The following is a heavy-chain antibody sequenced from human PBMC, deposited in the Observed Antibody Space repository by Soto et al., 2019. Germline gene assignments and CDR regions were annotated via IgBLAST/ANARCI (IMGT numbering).Heavy chain of an antibody. CDR3: AKTSGRIVVVPAAMVSAAFDI. J-gene: IGHJ3*02. V-gene: IGHV3-23*01. Sequence: GGSLRLSCAASGFTFSSYAMSWVRQAPGKGLEWVSAISGSGGSTYYADSVKGRFTISRDNSKNTLYLQMNSLSAEDTAVYYCAKTSGRIVVVPAAMVSAAFDIWGQGTMVTVSS. CDR2: ISGSGGST. D-gene: IGHD2-2*01. CDR1: GFTFSSYA.